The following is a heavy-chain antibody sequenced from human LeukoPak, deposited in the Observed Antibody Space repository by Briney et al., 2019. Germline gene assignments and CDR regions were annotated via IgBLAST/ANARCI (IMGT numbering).Heavy chain of an antibody. Sequence: SETLSLTCTASGGSISSYYWSWIRQPPGKGLEWIGYIYYSGSTNYNPSLKSRVTISVDTSKNQFSLKLSSVTAADTAVYYCARGPDYGGNSNDAFDIWGQGTMVTVSS. CDR1: GGSISSYY. J-gene: IGHJ3*02. D-gene: IGHD4-23*01. CDR3: ARGPDYGGNSNDAFDI. V-gene: IGHV4-59*01. CDR2: IYYSGST.